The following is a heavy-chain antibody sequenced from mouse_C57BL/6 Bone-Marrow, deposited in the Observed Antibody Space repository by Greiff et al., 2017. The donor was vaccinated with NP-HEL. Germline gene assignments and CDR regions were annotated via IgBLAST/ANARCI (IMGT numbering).Heavy chain of an antibody. CDR3: ARWSTTVDLYWYFDV. CDR2: INPSNGGT. J-gene: IGHJ1*03. CDR1: GFTFTSYW. V-gene: IGHV1-53*01. Sequence: QVQLKQPGTELVKPGASVKLSCKASGFTFTSYWMHWVKQRPGQGLEWIGNINPSNGGTNYNEKFKSKATLTVDNSSSTAYMQLSNLTSEDAAVYYCARWSTTVDLYWYFDVWGTGTTVTVSS. D-gene: IGHD1-1*01.